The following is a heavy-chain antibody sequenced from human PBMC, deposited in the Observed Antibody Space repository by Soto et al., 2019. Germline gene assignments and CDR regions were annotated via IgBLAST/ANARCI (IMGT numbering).Heavy chain of an antibody. CDR3: AKVSASTSGWYGSGRGTFDS. J-gene: IGHJ4*02. V-gene: IGHV3-30*18. CDR2: ISSTGSNQ. CDR1: GFTFTSHG. D-gene: IGHD6-19*01. Sequence: PGGSLRLSCAASGFTFTSHGMHWVRQAPGKGLDWVAAISSTGSNQYYADSVKGRFTISRSDSTNTLYLEMKSLRVEDTAIYYCAKVSASTSGWYGSGRGTFDSWGQGTLVTVSS.